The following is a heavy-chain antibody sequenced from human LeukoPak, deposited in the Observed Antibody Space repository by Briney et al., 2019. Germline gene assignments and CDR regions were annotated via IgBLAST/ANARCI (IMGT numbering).Heavy chain of an antibody. CDR2: IYYSGST. V-gene: IGHV4-31*03. CDR1: GGSISSGGYY. J-gene: IGHJ4*02. Sequence: SSETLSLTCTVSGGSISSGGYYWSWIRQHPGKGLEWIVHIYYSGSTYYNPSLKSRVTISVDTSKNQFSLKLSSVTAADTAVYYCARDNRNYDFWSGYYAFDYWGQGTLVTVSS. D-gene: IGHD3-3*01. CDR3: ARDNRNYDFWSGYYAFDY.